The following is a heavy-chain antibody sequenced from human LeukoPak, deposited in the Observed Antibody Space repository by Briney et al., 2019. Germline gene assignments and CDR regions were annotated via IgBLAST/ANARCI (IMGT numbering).Heavy chain of an antibody. CDR3: SSLKEDIVVDSH. CDR1: ELSLVTSGVA. D-gene: IGHD3-22*01. J-gene: IGHJ4*02. Sequence: SGPTLVKPTKTLTLTFNFYELSLVTSGVAVGWIRQPPGKALEWLALIYWDDDKRYSPSLKSRLTITKDTSKNQVVLTMTNMEPIETSTYYCSSLKEDIVVDSHWGQGTLVTVSS. CDR2: IYWDDDK. V-gene: IGHV2-5*02.